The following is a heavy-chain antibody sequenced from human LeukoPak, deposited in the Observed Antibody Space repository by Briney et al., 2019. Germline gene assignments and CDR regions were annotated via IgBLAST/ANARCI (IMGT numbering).Heavy chain of an antibody. CDR2: ISGSGGST. CDR3: AKSNGYDFWSGYYDY. V-gene: IGHV3-23*01. Sequence: GGSLRLSCAASGFTFSSYAMSWVRQAPGKGLEWVSAISGSGGSTYYADSMRRRITISRDNSKNTLYLQLNSLRAEDTAVYDCAKSNGYDFWSGYYDYWGQGTLVTVSS. D-gene: IGHD3-3*01. J-gene: IGHJ4*02. CDR1: GFTFSSYA.